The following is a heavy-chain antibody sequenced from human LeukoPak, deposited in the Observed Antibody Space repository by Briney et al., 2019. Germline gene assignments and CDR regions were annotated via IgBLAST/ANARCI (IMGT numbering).Heavy chain of an antibody. CDR1: GFTFDDYA. CDR3: ASLGYSNY. J-gene: IGHJ4*02. V-gene: IGHV3-43*02. CDR2: ISDSGDMT. D-gene: IGHD4-11*01. Sequence: GGSLRLSCAASGFTFDDYAMHWVRQAPGKGLEWVSVISDSGDMTYYADSVKGRFTISRDNAKNTLYLQMNSLRAEDTAVYYCASLGYSNYWGQGTLVTVSS.